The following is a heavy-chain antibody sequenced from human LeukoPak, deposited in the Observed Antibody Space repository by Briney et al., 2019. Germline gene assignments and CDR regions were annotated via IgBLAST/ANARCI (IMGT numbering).Heavy chain of an antibody. J-gene: IGHJ2*01. CDR2: INRSGST. D-gene: IGHD5-18*01. CDR1: GGSFSGYH. V-gene: IGHV4-34*01. Sequence: SETLSLTCAVSGGSFSGYHWNWLRQPPGKGLEWIGEINRSGSTNYNPSLRSRLTISIDTSKNQFSLRLSSVTAADTAVYYCARRGERIQLGQPYWYFYFWGRGALVTVSS. CDR3: ARRGERIQLGQPYWYFYF.